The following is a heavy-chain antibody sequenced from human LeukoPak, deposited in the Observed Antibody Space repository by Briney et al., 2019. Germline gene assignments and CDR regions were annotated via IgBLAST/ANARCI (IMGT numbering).Heavy chain of an antibody. CDR2: INAGNGNT. CDR3: ARMGAYSGYAYEGFDY. D-gene: IGHD5-12*01. CDR1: GYTFTSYA. Sequence: ASVEVSCTASGYTFTSYAMHWVRQAPGQRLEWMGWINAGNGNTKYSQKFQGRVTITRDTSASTAYMELSSLRSEDTAVYYCARMGAYSGYAYEGFDYWGQGTLVTVSS. J-gene: IGHJ4*02. V-gene: IGHV1-3*01.